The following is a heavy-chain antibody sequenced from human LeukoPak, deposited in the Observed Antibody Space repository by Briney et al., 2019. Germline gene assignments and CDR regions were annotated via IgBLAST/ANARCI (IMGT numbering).Heavy chain of an antibody. CDR1: GFTVSSNY. CDR3: ARDRDDYPDY. CDR2: IYSGGST. J-gene: IGHJ4*02. Sequence: GGSLRLSCAASGFTVSSNYMSWVRQAPGKGLEWVSVIYSGGSTYYADSVKGRFTISRDNSKNTMYLQMNSLRAEDTAVYYCARDRDDYPDYWGQGTLVTVSS. V-gene: IGHV3-53*01.